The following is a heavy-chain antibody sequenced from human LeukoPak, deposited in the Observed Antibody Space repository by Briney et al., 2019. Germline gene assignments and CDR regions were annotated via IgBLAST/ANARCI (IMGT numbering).Heavy chain of an antibody. V-gene: IGHV3-30-3*01. CDR1: GFTFSSYA. D-gene: IGHD4-17*01. J-gene: IGHJ4*02. CDR2: ISYDGSNK. Sequence: GGSLRLSCAASGFTFSSYAMHWVRQAPGKGLEWVAVISYDGSNKYYVDSVKGRFTISRDNSKNTLYLQMNSLRAEDTAVYYCARMSHDYAPAGDYWGQGTLVTVSS. CDR3: ARMSHDYAPAGDY.